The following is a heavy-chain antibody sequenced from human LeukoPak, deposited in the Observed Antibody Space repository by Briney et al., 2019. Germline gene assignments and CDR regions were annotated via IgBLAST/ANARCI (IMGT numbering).Heavy chain of an antibody. V-gene: IGHV4-4*07. D-gene: IGHD3-10*01. CDR1: GGSISSYY. CDR2: IYTSGST. Sequence: PSETLSLTCTVSGGSISSYYWSWIRQPAGKGLEWIGRIYTSGSTNYNPSLKSRVTMSVDTSKNQFSLKLSSVTAADTAVYYCARDPAYGSGIHYGMDVWGQGTTVTVSS. J-gene: IGHJ6*02. CDR3: ARDPAYGSGIHYGMDV.